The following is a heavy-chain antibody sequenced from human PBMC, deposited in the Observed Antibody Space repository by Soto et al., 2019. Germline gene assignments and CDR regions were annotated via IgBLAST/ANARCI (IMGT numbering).Heavy chain of an antibody. J-gene: IGHJ4*02. D-gene: IGHD4-17*01. CDR1: GFTFSSYA. Sequence: EVQLLESGGGLVQPGGSLRLSCAASGFTFSSYAMSWVRQAPGKGLEWVSAISGSGGSTYYADSVKGRFTISRDNSKNTLYLQTYSLRAEDTAVHYCAKDLTTLTTSRDDYWGQGTLVTVSS. CDR3: AKDLTTLTTSRDDY. CDR2: ISGSGGST. V-gene: IGHV3-23*01.